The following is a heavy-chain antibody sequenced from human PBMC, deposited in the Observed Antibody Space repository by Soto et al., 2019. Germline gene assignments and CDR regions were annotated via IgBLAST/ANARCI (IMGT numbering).Heavy chain of an antibody. D-gene: IGHD4-17*01. J-gene: IGHJ5*02. CDR3: ASTVAWGWFDP. CDR1: GGSISSGGYS. Sequence: QLQLQESGSGLVKPSQTLSLTCAVSGGSISSGGYSWSWIRQPPGKGLEWIGYIYHSGSTYYNPSRTSRVTISVDRSKNQFSLKLSSVTAADTAVYYCASTVAWGWFDPWGQGTLVTVSS. CDR2: IYHSGST. V-gene: IGHV4-30-2*01.